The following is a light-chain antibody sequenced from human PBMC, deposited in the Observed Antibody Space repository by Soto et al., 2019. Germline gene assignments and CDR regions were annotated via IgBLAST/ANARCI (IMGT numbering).Light chain of an antibody. CDR3: SSYTSSTTHLLV. CDR2: DVS. Sequence: QSALTQPASVSGSPGQSITISCTGTSSDVGGYNYVSWYQQHPGKAPKLMIYDVSDRPSGISNRFSGSKSGNTASLTISGLQAEDEADYYCSSYTSSTTHLLVFGTGAKVTDL. J-gene: IGLJ1*01. V-gene: IGLV2-14*01. CDR1: SSDVGGYNY.